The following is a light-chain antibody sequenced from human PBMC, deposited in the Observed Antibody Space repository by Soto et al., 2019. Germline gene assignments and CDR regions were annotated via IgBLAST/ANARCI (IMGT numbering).Light chain of an antibody. CDR3: AVWDDSLSGREV. CDR1: SSNIGSNY. V-gene: IGLV1-47*01. CDR2: KNN. Sequence: QSALTQPPSASGTPGQRVTISCSGSSSNIGSNYVYWYQQVPGTTPKLLIYKNNQRPSGVPDRFSGSKSGTSASLAISGLRSEDEADYYCAVWDDSLSGREVFGGGTQLTVL. J-gene: IGLJ2*01.